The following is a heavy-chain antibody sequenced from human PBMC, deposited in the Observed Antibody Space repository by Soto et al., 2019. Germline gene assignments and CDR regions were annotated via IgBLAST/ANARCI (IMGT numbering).Heavy chain of an antibody. CDR3: AKFSLYTRYFDFWSGYKDFEY. Sequence: GGSLRLSCAASGFIFSNYGMHWVRQAPGKGLEWVAFISYDGSNEYYADSVKGRFTISRDNSKNTLYLQMNSLRAEDTAVYYCAKFSLYTRYFDFWSGYKDFEYWGQGTLVTVSS. J-gene: IGHJ4*02. V-gene: IGHV3-30*18. CDR1: GFIFSNYG. D-gene: IGHD3-3*01. CDR2: ISYDGSNE.